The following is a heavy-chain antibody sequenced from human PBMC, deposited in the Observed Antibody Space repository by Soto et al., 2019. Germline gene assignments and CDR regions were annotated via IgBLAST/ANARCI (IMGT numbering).Heavy chain of an antibody. J-gene: IGHJ6*02. D-gene: IGHD3-16*01. CDR3: VRPRPSGENYGMDV. V-gene: IGHV3-53*01. Sequence: GGSLRLSCVASGLTVSHNYMAWVRQAPEMGLEWVSILYTEGTAYYADSVKGRFTISRDSSKNTLFLQMDSLRAEDTAVYYCVRPRPSGENYGMDVWGQGTTVTVSS. CDR1: GLTVSHNY. CDR2: LYTEGTA.